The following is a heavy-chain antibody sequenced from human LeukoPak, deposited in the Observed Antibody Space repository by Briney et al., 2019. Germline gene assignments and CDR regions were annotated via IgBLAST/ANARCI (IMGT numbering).Heavy chain of an antibody. Sequence: SQTLSLTCAISGDSVSSNSAAWNWIRQSPSRGLEWLGRTYYRSKWYNDYAVSVKSRITIYPDTSKNQFSLQLNSVTPEDTAVYYCAGDPGWVGGPGTHYFDYWGQGTLVTVSS. CDR3: AGDPGWVGGPGTHYFDY. CDR1: GDSVSSNSAA. J-gene: IGHJ4*02. D-gene: IGHD3-10*01. V-gene: IGHV6-1*01. CDR2: TYYRSKWYN.